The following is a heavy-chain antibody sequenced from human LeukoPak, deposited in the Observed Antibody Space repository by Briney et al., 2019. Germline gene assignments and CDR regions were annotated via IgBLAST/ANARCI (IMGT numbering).Heavy chain of an antibody. CDR3: ARANSSSWKVVSFDY. Sequence: PSETLSLTCTVSGGSISSGDYYWSWIRQPPGKGLEWIGYIYYSGSTYYNPSLKSRVTISVDTSKNQFSLKLSSVTAADTAVYYCARANSSSWKVVSFDYWGQGTLVTVSS. D-gene: IGHD6-13*01. CDR1: GGSISSGDYY. J-gene: IGHJ4*02. CDR2: IYYSGST. V-gene: IGHV4-30-4*08.